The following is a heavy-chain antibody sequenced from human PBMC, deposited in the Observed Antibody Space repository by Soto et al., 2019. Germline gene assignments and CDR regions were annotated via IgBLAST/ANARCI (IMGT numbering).Heavy chain of an antibody. Sequence: SETLSLTCTVSGGSISSYYWSWIRQPPGKGLEWIGYIYYSGSTNYNPSLKSRVTISVDTSKNQFSLKLSSVTAADTAVYYCARALKTYYDFWSGYWSWFDPWGQGTLVTVSS. J-gene: IGHJ5*02. CDR3: ARALKTYYDFWSGYWSWFDP. D-gene: IGHD3-3*01. V-gene: IGHV4-59*01. CDR2: IYYSGST. CDR1: GGSISSYY.